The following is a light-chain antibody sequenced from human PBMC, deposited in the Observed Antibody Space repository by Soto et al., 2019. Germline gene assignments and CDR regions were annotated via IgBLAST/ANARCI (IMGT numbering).Light chain of an antibody. Sequence: DIVMTQSPLSLPVTPAEPASISCRSSQSLLHSNGYIYLDWYLQKPGQSPQLLIYLGSNRASGVPDRFSGSGSGTDFTLKISRVEAEDVAIYYCMQALQTPYTFGQGTKLEIK. V-gene: IGKV2-28*01. CDR3: MQALQTPYT. CDR2: LGS. CDR1: QSLLHSNGYIY. J-gene: IGKJ2*01.